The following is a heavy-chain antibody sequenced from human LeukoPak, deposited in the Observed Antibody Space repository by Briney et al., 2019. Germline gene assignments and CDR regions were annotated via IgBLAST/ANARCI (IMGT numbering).Heavy chain of an antibody. CDR2: IYTSGST. V-gene: IGHV4-61*05. CDR3: AGGEWELHYSDY. D-gene: IGHD1-26*01. J-gene: IGHJ4*02. CDR1: GGSISSSSYY. Sequence: SETLSLTCTVSGGSISSSSYYWGWIRQPPGKGLEWIGRIYTSGSTNYSPSLKSRVTMSVDTSENQFSLKLSSVTAADTAVYYCAGGEWELHYSDYWGQGTLVTVSS.